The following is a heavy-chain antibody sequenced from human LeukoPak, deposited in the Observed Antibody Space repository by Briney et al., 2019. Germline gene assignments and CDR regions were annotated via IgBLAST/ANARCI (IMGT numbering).Heavy chain of an antibody. V-gene: IGHV3-13*01. Sequence: GGSLRLSCAASGSTFSSYDMHWVRQATGKGLEWVSAIGTAGDTYYPGSVKGRFTISRENAKNSLYLQMNSLRAGDTAVYYCARVGIVGANHDAFDIWGQGTMVTVSS. CDR2: IGTAGDT. CDR1: GSTFSSYD. D-gene: IGHD1-26*01. J-gene: IGHJ3*02. CDR3: ARVGIVGANHDAFDI.